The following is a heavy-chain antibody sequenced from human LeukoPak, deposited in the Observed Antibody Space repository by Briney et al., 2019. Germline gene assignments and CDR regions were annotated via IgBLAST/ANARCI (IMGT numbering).Heavy chain of an antibody. J-gene: IGHJ6*03. CDR1: GYSFTSYW. Sequence: GESLKISCKGSGYSFTSYWIGWVRQMPGKGLEWMGIIYPGDSDTRYSPSFQGQVTISADKSISTAYLQWSSLQASDTAMYYCARLRMATIRSGYYYYMDVWGKGTTVTISS. V-gene: IGHV5-51*01. D-gene: IGHD5-24*01. CDR3: ARLRMATIRSGYYYYMDV. CDR2: IYPGDSDT.